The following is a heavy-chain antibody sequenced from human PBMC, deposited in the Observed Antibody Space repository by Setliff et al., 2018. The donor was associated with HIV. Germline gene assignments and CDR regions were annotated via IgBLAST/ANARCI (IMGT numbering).Heavy chain of an antibody. D-gene: IGHD5-12*01. V-gene: IGHV1-18*01. CDR2: ISAYNGDT. CDR3: ARDNKVAPLDF. Sequence: GASVKVSCKASGYTFTSYGISGVRQAPGQGLEGMGWISAYNGDTNYAQKLQGRVTMTTDTSTSTAYLELRRLRSDDTAVYYCARDNKVAPLDFWGQGTLVTVSS. CDR1: GYTFTSYG. J-gene: IGHJ4*02.